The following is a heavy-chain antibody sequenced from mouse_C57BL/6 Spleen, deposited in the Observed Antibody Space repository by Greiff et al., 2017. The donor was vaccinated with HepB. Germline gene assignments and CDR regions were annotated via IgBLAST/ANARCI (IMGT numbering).Heavy chain of an antibody. CDR2: INPNNGGT. CDR1: GYTFTDYY. V-gene: IGHV1-26*01. D-gene: IGHD1-1*01. J-gene: IGHJ1*03. CDR3: ASYYGGRDGYLDV. Sequence: VQLQQSGPELVKPGASVKISCKASGYTFTDYYMHWVKQRPGKSLEWIGDINPNNGGTSYNQKFKGKATLTVDKSSSTAYMELRSLTSEDSAVYYCASYYGGRDGYLDVWGTGTTVTVSS.